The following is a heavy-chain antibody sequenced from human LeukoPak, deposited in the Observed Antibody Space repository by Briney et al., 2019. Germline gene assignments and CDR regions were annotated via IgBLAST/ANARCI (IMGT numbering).Heavy chain of an antibody. CDR1: GYSFTSYW. Sequence: GESLKISCKGSGYSFTSYWIGWVRQMPGKGLEWMGIIYPGDSDTRYSPSFQGQVTISADKSISTAYLQWSSLKASDIAMYYCARRKSGYSYGSGFDYWGQGTLVTVSS. V-gene: IGHV5-51*01. J-gene: IGHJ4*02. D-gene: IGHD5-18*01. CDR3: ARRKSGYSYGSGFDY. CDR2: IYPGDSDT.